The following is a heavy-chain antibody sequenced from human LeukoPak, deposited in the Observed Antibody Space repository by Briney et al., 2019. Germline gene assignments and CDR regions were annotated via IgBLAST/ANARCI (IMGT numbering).Heavy chain of an antibody. CDR3: AKELYDSSGLTYYFDY. D-gene: IGHD3-22*01. J-gene: IGHJ4*02. Sequence: GGSLRLSCAASGFTFSSYALSWVRQAPGKGLEWVSAISGSGGSTYYADSVKGRFTISRDNSKNTLYLQMNSLRAEDTAVYYCAKELYDSSGLTYYFDYWGQGTLVTVSS. CDR2: ISGSGGST. V-gene: IGHV3-23*01. CDR1: GFTFSSYA.